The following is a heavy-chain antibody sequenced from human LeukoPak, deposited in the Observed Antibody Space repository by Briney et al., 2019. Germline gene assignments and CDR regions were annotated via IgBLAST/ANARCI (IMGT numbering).Heavy chain of an antibody. V-gene: IGHV3-30*04. CDR2: ISYDGSNK. CDR1: GFTFSSYA. Sequence: SGGSLRLSCAASGFTFSSYAMHWVRQAPGKGLEWVAVISYDGSNKYYADSVKGRFTISRDNSKNTLYLQMNSLRAEDTAVYYCARDRGYYDSSGIVDYRGQGTLVTVSS. D-gene: IGHD3-22*01. J-gene: IGHJ4*02. CDR3: ARDRGYYDSSGIVDY.